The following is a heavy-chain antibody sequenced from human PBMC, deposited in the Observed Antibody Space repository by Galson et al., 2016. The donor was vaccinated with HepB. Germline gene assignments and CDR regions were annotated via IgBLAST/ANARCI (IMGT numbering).Heavy chain of an antibody. J-gene: IGHJ4*02. V-gene: IGHV3-7*01. D-gene: IGHD1/OR15-1a*01. CDR3: ARDPEHSAFDY. CDR1: GFNFGGTW. Sequence: SLRLSCAASGFNFGGTWMTWVRQAPGKGLEFVTNINEDQSVKNYVESVKGRFTISRDNAKNTLYLQMSGLRVEDSGIYYCARDPEHSAFDYWGQGVLVTVSS. CDR2: INEDQSVK.